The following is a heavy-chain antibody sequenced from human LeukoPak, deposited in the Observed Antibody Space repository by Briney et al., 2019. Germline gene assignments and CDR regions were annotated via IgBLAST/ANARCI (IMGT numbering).Heavy chain of an antibody. D-gene: IGHD6-19*01. CDR3: ARASQWLAFDY. Sequence: GGSLRLSCAASGFTFSSYGMHWVRQAPGKGLEWVAVIWYDGSNKYYADSVKGRFTISKDNSENTLYLQMNSLRDEDTAVYFCARASQWLAFDYWGQGTLVTVSS. V-gene: IGHV3-33*01. CDR2: IWYDGSNK. J-gene: IGHJ4*02. CDR1: GFTFSSYG.